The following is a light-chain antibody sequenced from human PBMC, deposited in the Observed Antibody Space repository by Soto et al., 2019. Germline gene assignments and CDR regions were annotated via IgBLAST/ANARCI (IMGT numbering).Light chain of an antibody. CDR3: SSFTISRNTVI. Sequence: QSALTQPASVSGSPGQSITISCTGTSSDLGGYNYVSWYQYHPGKAPKLMIYDDSNRPSGISTRFSGSKSGNTASLTISGLQAEDEADYYCSSFTISRNTVIFGGGTKLTVL. V-gene: IGLV2-14*01. CDR2: DDS. J-gene: IGLJ2*01. CDR1: SSDLGGYNY.